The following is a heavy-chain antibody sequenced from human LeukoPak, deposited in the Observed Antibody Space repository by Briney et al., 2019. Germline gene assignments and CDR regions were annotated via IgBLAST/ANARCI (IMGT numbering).Heavy chain of an antibody. CDR2: INPNSGGT. V-gene: IGHV1-2*04. J-gene: IGHJ4*02. CDR3: ARGSGGYSYGYDY. CDR1: GYTFTSYY. D-gene: IGHD5-18*01. Sequence: ASVKVSCKASGYTFTSYYMHWVRQAPGQGVEWMGWINPNSGGTNYAQKFQGWVTMTRDTSISTAYMELSRLRSDDTAVYYCARGSGGYSYGYDYWGQGTLVTVSS.